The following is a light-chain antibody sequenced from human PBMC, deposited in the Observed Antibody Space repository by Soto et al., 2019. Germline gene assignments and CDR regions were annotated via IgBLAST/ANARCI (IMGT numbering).Light chain of an antibody. J-gene: IGKJ4*01. CDR1: QSVSRNS. Sequence: EIVLTQSPGTLSLSVGETATLSCRASQSVSRNSVTWYQQRPGQAPTLLISGASSRATGIPDRFSGSGSGTDFTLTISRLEPEDFAVYFCQQYSSSPPTFGGGTKVEIK. V-gene: IGKV3-20*01. CDR2: GAS. CDR3: QQYSSSPPT.